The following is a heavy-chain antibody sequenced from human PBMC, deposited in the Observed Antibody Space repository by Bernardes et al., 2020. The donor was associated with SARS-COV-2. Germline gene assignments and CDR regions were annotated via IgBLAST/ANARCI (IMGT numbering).Heavy chain of an antibody. CDR1: GFTFSSYS. D-gene: IGHD3-16*01. Sequence: GSLRLSCAASGFTFSSYSMNWVRQAPGKGLEWVSSISSGSSYKYYADSVKGRFTVSRDNARNSVYLQMNSLRAEDTALYYCAKGPEGVYEYYYGMDVWGQGTTVTVSS. J-gene: IGHJ6*02. CDR3: AKGPEGVYEYYYGMDV. V-gene: IGHV3-21*01. CDR2: ISSGSSYK.